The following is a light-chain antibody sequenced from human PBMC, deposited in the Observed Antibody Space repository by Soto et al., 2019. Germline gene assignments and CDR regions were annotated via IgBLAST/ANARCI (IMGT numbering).Light chain of an antibody. V-gene: IGKV3-11*01. CDR3: QQRSNWPPRST. J-gene: IGKJ4*01. CDR2: DAS. Sequence: EIVLTQSPATLSLSPGERATLSCRASQSVSSYLAWYQQKVGQAPRLLIYDASNRATGIPARFSGSGSGTDFPLTISSLEPEDFAVYYCQQRSNWPPRSTFGGGTKVEIK. CDR1: QSVSSY.